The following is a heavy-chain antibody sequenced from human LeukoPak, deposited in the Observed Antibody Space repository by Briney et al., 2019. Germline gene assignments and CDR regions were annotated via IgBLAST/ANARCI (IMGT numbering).Heavy chain of an antibody. CDR2: ILYDGSNK. CDR3: SRMSIASHDY. Sequence: GRSLRLSCAASGFTFSTYGMHWVRQGPGKGLEWVAVILYDGSNKYYGDSVKGRFTISRDNSKNTLYLQMNTLRAEDTAVYFCSRMSIASHDYWGQGTLVTVSS. CDR1: GFTFSTYG. D-gene: IGHD6-6*01. J-gene: IGHJ4*02. V-gene: IGHV3-30*03.